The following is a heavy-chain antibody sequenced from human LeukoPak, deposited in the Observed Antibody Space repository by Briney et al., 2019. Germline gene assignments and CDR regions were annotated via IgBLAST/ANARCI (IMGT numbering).Heavy chain of an antibody. Sequence: GGSLRLSRAASGFIFSDYYMSWIRQAPGKGLEWISYISGGGTTIYYADSVKGRFTISRDNTKNSLYLHMSGLRAEDTAMYYCARDSWEMATMGLGFWGQGALVTVSS. CDR1: GFIFSDYY. J-gene: IGHJ4*02. CDR3: ARDSWEMATMGLGF. CDR2: ISGGGTTI. D-gene: IGHD5-24*01. V-gene: IGHV3-11*01.